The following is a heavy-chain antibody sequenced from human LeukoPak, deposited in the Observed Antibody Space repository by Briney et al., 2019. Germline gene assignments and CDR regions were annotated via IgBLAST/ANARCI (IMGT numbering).Heavy chain of an antibody. CDR3: ARFGDGDKRAFDY. D-gene: IGHD5-24*01. J-gene: IGHJ4*02. CDR2: IISSSSYI. V-gene: IGHV3-21*01. CDR1: GFTFSSYS. Sequence: GGSLRLSCAASGFTFSSYSMNWVRQAPGKGLEWVSSIISSSSYIYYADSVKGRFTISRDNAKNSLYLQMNSLRAEDTAVYYCARFGDGDKRAFDYWGQGTLVTASS.